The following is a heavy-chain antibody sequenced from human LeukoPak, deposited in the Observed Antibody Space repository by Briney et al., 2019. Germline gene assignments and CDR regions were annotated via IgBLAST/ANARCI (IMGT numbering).Heavy chain of an antibody. V-gene: IGHV1-46*01. J-gene: IGHJ5*02. CDR2: INPSGDIT. CDR3: ARDNSMRDTAWWFDP. CDR1: GYTFTRHY. D-gene: IGHD2-21*02. Sequence: ASVKVSCKASGYTFTRHYMHWVRQAPGQGLEWMGIINPSGDITSYAQKFQGRVIMTRDMSMSTDYMELSSLRSEDTAVYYCARDNSMRDTAWWFDPWGQGTLVTVSS.